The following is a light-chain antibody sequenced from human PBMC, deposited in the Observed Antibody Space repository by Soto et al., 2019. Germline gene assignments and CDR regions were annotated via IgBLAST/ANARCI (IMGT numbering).Light chain of an antibody. CDR3: PQDNRYSWT. CDR2: DAS. J-gene: IGKJ1*01. V-gene: IGKV1-5*01. Sequence: MTKRPPTLYACEGDGVTITCRASQSISSWLAWYQQKPGTAPKLLIYDASSLESGVPSRFSGSGSGTEFTLTISCLQSDDFATYYCPQDNRYSWTFGQGTKVDMK. CDR1: QSISSW.